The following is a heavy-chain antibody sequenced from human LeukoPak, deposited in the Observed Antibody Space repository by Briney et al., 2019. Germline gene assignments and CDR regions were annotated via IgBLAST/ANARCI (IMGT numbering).Heavy chain of an antibody. CDR3: ARDRYYYDSSGWFYFDY. J-gene: IGHJ4*02. D-gene: IGHD3-22*01. Sequence: GGSLRLSCAASGFTFSSYGMHWVRQAPGKGLEWVAVIWYDGSNKYYADSVKGRFTISRDNSKHTLYLQMNSLRAEDTAVYYCARDRYYYDSSGWFYFDYWGQGTLVTVSS. CDR1: GFTFSSYG. V-gene: IGHV3-33*01. CDR2: IWYDGSNK.